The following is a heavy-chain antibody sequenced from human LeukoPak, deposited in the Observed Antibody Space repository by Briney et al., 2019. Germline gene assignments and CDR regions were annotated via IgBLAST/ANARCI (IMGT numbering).Heavy chain of an antibody. CDR2: ISYDGTKQ. Sequence: PGGSLRLSCAASGFTFDDYAMHWVRQAPGKGLEWVAFISYDGTKQQFADSVKGRFTISRDNSKNTLYLQMDNLRPEDTAVFYCTRENPKFSYDSDYYFDYWGQGSLVTVSS. V-gene: IGHV3-30*03. D-gene: IGHD3-22*01. J-gene: IGHJ4*02. CDR1: GFTFDDYA. CDR3: TRENPKFSYDSDYYFDY.